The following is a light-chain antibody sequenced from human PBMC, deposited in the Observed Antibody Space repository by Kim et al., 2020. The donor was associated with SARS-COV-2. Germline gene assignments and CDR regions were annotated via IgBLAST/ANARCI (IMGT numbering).Light chain of an antibody. CDR3: SSYAAGNTMI. V-gene: IGLV2-8*01. Sequence: GQSVPISCTGTSSDIGVYNYVSWYQQHPGKAPKLMIYQVTKRPSGVPDRFSGSKSGNTASLTVSGLQTEDEADYYCSSYAAGNTMIFGGGTQLTVL. J-gene: IGLJ2*01. CDR2: QVT. CDR1: SSDIGVYNY.